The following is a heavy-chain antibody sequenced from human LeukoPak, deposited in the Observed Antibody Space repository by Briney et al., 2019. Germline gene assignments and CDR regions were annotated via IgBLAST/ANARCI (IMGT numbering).Heavy chain of an antibody. V-gene: IGHV3-74*01. Sequence: PGGSLPHFCAASGFTFNSYWMHWVRQAPGKGLVWVSRINSDGSGTSDADFVKGRFTISRDNSKNTLYLQMNSLRAEDTAMYYCARDRHTNVAFDIRGPGKMWTVSS. CDR1: GFTFNSYW. D-gene: IGHD2-8*01. CDR2: INSDGSGT. CDR3: ARDRHTNVAFDI. J-gene: IGHJ3*02.